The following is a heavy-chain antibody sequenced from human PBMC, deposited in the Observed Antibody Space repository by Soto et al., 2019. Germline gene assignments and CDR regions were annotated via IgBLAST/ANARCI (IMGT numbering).Heavy chain of an antibody. J-gene: IGHJ6*02. D-gene: IGHD1-26*01. V-gene: IGHV3-23*01. CDR2: ISGSGDRT. CDR1: GFSFSTYG. Sequence: PGGSLRLSCAASGFSFSTYGMHWVRQAPGKGLEWVAVISGSGDRTYYADSVKGRFTISRDNSKNTLYLQMNSLRAEDTAVYYCASGRGRYFYYGMDVWGQGTTVTVSS. CDR3: ASGRGRYFYYGMDV.